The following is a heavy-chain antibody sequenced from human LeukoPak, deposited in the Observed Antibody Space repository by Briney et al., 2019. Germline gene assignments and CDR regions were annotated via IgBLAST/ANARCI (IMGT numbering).Heavy chain of an antibody. D-gene: IGHD1-1*01. J-gene: IGHJ3*02. CDR1: GYTLTELS. CDR3: ATDLARGYSKLAPHAFDI. V-gene: IGHV1-24*01. Sequence: ASVNVSCKVSGYTLTELSMHWVRQTPGKGLEWMGGFDPEDGETIYAQKFQGRVTMTEDTSTDTAYMELSSLRSEDTAVYYCATDLARGYSKLAPHAFDIWGQGTMVTVSS. CDR2: FDPEDGET.